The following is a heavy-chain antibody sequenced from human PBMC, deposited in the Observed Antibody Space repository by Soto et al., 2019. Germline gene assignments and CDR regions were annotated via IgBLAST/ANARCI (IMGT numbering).Heavy chain of an antibody. D-gene: IGHD2-15*01. CDR2: IIPILGIA. CDR1: GGTFSSYT. V-gene: IGHV1-69*02. Sequence: QVQLVQSGAEVKKPGSSVKVSCKASGGTFSSYTISWVRQAPGQGLEWMGRIIPILGIANYAQKIQGRVTITADKSTSTAYMELSSLRSEDTAVYYCARYGGSATENFDYWGQGTLVTVSS. J-gene: IGHJ4*02. CDR3: ARYGGSATENFDY.